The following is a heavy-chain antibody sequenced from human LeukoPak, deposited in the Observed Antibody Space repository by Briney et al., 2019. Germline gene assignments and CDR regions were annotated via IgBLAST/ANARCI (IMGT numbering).Heavy chain of an antibody. CDR2: INSDGSSI. D-gene: IGHD6-19*01. J-gene: IGHJ4*02. Sequence: PGGSLRLSCAASGFTFSRYWMHWVRQAPGKGLVWVSRINSDGSSITYADSVKGRFTISRDNAKNTLYLQMNSLRAEDTAVYYCARDPDSSGWSSKDYWGQGILVTVSS. V-gene: IGHV3-74*01. CDR1: GFTFSRYW. CDR3: ARDPDSSGWSSKDY.